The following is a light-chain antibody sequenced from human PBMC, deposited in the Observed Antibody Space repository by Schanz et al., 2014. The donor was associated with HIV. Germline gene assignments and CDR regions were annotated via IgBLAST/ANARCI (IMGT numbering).Light chain of an antibody. CDR3: HHYDTSSLT. CDR1: QSIGKS. V-gene: IGKV1-5*03. CDR2: QAS. J-gene: IGKJ2*01. Sequence: DVQMTQSPSSLSASVGDRVTITCRASQSIGKSLAWSQQRPGKAPKLLIYQASTLETGVPSTFSGGGSGTEFTLTISSLQTSDFATYYCHHYDTSSLTFGPGTKLEI.